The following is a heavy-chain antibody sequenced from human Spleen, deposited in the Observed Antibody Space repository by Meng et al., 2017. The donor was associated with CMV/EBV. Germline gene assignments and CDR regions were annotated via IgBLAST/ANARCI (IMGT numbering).Heavy chain of an antibody. CDR2: ISSAGGST. D-gene: IGHD3-16*01. CDR3: AKDAWGSPWYFDL. Sequence: CAASGLSFSTYAMSWVRQAPGKGLEWVSGISSAGGSTYYADSVKGRFTISRDNSKNTLHLQMNSLRAEDTAIYYCAKDAWGSPWYFDLWGRGTLVTVSS. J-gene: IGHJ2*01. V-gene: IGHV3-23*01. CDR1: GLSFSTYA.